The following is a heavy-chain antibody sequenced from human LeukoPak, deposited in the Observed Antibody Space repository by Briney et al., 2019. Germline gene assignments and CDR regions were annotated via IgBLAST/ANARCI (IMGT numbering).Heavy chain of an antibody. Sequence: GGSLRLSCAASGFSFSDHYMDWVRQAPGKGLEWVGRISDKADGYTTEYAASVKGRFTVSRDDSKNSLYLQMNSPKTEDTAVYFCARDRSPGGYDYWGQGTLVTVSS. CDR1: GFSFSDHY. CDR2: ISDKADGYTT. CDR3: ARDRSPGGYDY. D-gene: IGHD1-14*01. V-gene: IGHV3-72*01. J-gene: IGHJ4*02.